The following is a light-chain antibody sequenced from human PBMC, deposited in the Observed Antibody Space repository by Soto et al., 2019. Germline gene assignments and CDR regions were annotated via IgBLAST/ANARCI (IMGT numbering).Light chain of an antibody. CDR2: DGS. CDR3: CSYTGDDTFVV. V-gene: IGLV2-23*03. Sequence: QSALTQPASVSGSPGQSITISCTGTSSDVGTYDLVSWYQQLPGKAPKLMIYDGSKRPSGVSNRFSASKSGNTASLTISGLQAEDEADYYCCSYTGDDTFVVFGGGTKLTVL. J-gene: IGLJ3*02. CDR1: SSDVGTYDL.